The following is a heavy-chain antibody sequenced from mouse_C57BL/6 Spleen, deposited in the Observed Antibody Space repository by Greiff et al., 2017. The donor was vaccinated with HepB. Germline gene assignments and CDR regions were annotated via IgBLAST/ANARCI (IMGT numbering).Heavy chain of an antibody. J-gene: IGHJ1*03. D-gene: IGHD1-1*01. CDR1: GYTFTSYW. CDR2: IYPGSGST. CDR3: ARHGSSYRYFDV. V-gene: IGHV1-55*01. Sequence: VQLQQPGAELVKPGASVKMSCKASGYTFTSYWITWVKQRPGQGLEWIGDIYPGSGSTNYNEKFKSKATLTVDTSSSTAYMQLSSLTSEDSAVYYCARHGSSYRYFDVWGTGTTVTVSS.